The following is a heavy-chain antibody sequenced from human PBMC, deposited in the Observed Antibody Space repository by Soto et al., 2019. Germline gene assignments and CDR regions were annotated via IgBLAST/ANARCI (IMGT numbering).Heavy chain of an antibody. CDR1: GFDASVNY. V-gene: IGHV3-66*01. CDR3: ARALLPHDAFDI. CDR2: INAGGST. J-gene: IGHJ3*02. Sequence: PGGSLRLSCAASGFDASVNYMTWVRQAPGKGLEWVSLINAGGSTYYADSVKGRFTISRDNSKNTLYLQMNSLRAEDTAVYYCARALLPHDAFDIWGQGTMVTVSS.